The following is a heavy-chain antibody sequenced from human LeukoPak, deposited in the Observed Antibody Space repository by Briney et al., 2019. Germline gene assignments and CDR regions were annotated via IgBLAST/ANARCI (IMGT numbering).Heavy chain of an antibody. Sequence: PGESLRLSCAVSGFVFSDFYMSWFRQAPGKRPEWLAYISGSGRAIFDADSVKGRFTISRDNAKRELYLQMNSLRAEDTAVYYCARVLGGSSDPPDYWGQGTLVSVSS. CDR2: ISGSGRAI. CDR3: ARVLGGSSDPPDY. CDR1: GFVFSDFY. D-gene: IGHD1-26*01. V-gene: IGHV3-11*01. J-gene: IGHJ4*02.